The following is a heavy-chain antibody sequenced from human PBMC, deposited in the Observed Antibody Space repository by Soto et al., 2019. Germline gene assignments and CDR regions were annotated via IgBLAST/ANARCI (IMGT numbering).Heavy chain of an antibody. Sequence: ASVNVSCKASGYTFTDYYIHWVRQAPGQGLEWMGWISPKSGSANFAQSFQGRVSMTRDTSITTAYMELRRLKSDDTAVYYCARGPYYGPGYGLDVWGQGTTVTVSS. CDR2: ISPKSGSA. CDR3: ARGPYYGPGYGLDV. J-gene: IGHJ6*02. CDR1: GYTFTDYY. D-gene: IGHD3-10*01. V-gene: IGHV1-2*02.